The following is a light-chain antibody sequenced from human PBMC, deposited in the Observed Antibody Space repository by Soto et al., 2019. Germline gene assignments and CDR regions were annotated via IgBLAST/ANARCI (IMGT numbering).Light chain of an antibody. CDR2: NND. V-gene: IGLV1-44*01. CDR3: EAWDDSLYGAV. CDR1: SSNIGANP. Sequence: QSVLTQPPSASGTPGQRVTISCSGSSSNIGANPINWYQQLPGTAPKLLIYNNDQRPSGVPDRFSASKSGTSASLAICGLLSEDEADYYCEAWDDSLYGAVLGGGTQLTVL. J-gene: IGLJ2*01.